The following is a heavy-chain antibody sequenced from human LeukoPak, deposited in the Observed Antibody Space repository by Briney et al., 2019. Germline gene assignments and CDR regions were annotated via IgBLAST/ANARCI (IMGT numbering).Heavy chain of an antibody. CDR2: IHSGGTR. Sequence: PGGSLRLSCAASGFSVSSNDMSWVRQAPGKGLEWVSLIHSGGTRYTDSVRGRFTISRDNSKNTLYLQMNSLRAEDTAVYYCAKYGYSYGHHDALDIWGQGTMVTVSS. V-gene: IGHV3-53*01. CDR3: AKYGYSYGHHDALDI. J-gene: IGHJ3*02. CDR1: GFSVSSND. D-gene: IGHD5-18*01.